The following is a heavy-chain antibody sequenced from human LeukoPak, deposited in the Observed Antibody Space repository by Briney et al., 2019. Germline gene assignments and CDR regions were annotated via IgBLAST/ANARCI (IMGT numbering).Heavy chain of an antibody. Sequence: PSETLSLTCTVSSGSISSYYWSWIRQPPGKGLEWIGQIYYGGHTIYNPSLKSRITISVETSKNQFSLKLSSVSAADTAAYYCARHGTGQKAFDIWGQGTMVTVSS. CDR1: SGSISSYY. D-gene: IGHD1-14*01. J-gene: IGHJ3*02. V-gene: IGHV4-59*08. CDR2: IYYGGHT. CDR3: ARHGTGQKAFDI.